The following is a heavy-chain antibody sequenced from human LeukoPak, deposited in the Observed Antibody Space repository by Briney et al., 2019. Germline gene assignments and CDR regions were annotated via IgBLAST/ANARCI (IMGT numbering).Heavy chain of an antibody. CDR2: IYYSGST. CDR1: GGSLTNGIYY. J-gene: IGHJ4*02. D-gene: IGHD2-15*01. Sequence: SEALSLTCTLPGGSLTNGIYYWSCIRHHPRRGIGWIGYIYYSGSTYYSPSFQSRLTMSVDTSKSQFSLKLSSVTAADTAVYYCARDLGGGSFDFWGEGTQVTVS. V-gene: IGHV4-31*03. CDR3: ARDLGGGSFDF.